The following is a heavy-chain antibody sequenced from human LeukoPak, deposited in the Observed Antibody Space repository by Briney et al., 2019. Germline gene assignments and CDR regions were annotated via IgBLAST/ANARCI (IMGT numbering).Heavy chain of an antibody. D-gene: IGHD3-3*01. J-gene: IGHJ5*02. CDR3: ARSFLEWNNWFDP. CDR2: IYTSGSP. V-gene: IGHV4-4*07. CDR1: DGSISSYY. Sequence: SETLSLTCTVSDGSISSYYWSWIRQPAGKGLGWIGRIYTSGSPNYNPSLKSRVTMSVDTSKNQFSLKLSSVTAADTAVYYCARSFLEWNNWFDPWGQGTLVTVSS.